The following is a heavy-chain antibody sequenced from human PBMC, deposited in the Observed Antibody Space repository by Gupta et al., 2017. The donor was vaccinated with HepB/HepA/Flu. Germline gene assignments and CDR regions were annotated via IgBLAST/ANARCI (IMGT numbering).Heavy chain of an antibody. J-gene: IGHJ4*02. CDR2: LKGDGTQE. CDR3: ANRRAEY. V-gene: IGHV3-7*01. Sequence: EVQLVESGGKLVQPGGSLRLSCEDSGFSFSDQWMNWVRQAPGKGLEWVANLKGDGTQENYAESVKGRFSVSRDNAKKSLYLQLNSLRVEDTAVYYCANRRAEYWGQGTLVTVSS. CDR1: GFSFSDQW.